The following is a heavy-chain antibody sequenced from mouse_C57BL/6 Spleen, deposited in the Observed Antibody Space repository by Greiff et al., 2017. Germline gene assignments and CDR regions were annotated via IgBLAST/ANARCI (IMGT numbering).Heavy chain of an antibody. CDR2: IYPGGGYT. CDR1: GYTFTNYW. Sequence: QVQLQQSGAELVRPGTSVKMSCKASGYTFTNYWIGWAKQRPGHGLEWIGDIYPGGGYTNYNEKFKGKATLTADKSSSTAYMQFSSLTSEDSAIYYCARSGYYGSSSFGYWGQGTTLTVAS. D-gene: IGHD1-1*01. V-gene: IGHV1-63*01. J-gene: IGHJ2*01. CDR3: ARSGYYGSSSFGY.